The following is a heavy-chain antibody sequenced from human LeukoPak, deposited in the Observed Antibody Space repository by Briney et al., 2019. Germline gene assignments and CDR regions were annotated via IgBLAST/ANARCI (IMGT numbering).Heavy chain of an antibody. J-gene: IGHJ5*02. Sequence: GESLKISCKGSGYSFTNYWIGWVRQMPGKGLEWMGIIYPGDSDTRYSPSFQGQVTISADKSISTAYLQWSSLKASDTAMYYCARHGIFCSSTSCYRAGFDPWGQGTLVTVSS. D-gene: IGHD2-2*02. V-gene: IGHV5-51*01. CDR1: GYSFTNYW. CDR3: ARHGIFCSSTSCYRAGFDP. CDR2: IYPGDSDT.